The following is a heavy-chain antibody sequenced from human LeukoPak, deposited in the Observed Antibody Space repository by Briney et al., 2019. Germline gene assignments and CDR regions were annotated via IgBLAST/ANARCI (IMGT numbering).Heavy chain of an antibody. CDR1: GFTVSSNY. CDR3: AREGSEDTAMVTPHFFDY. CDR2: FYSFSST. V-gene: IGHV3-66*01. D-gene: IGHD5-18*01. J-gene: IGHJ4*02. Sequence: GGSLTLSCAASGFTVSSNYMSWVRQAPGRGLEWGSIFYSFSSTYYADSVQGRFTISRDNSKNTLYLQMNRLRAEDTAVYYCAREGSEDTAMVTPHFFDYWGQGTLVTVSS.